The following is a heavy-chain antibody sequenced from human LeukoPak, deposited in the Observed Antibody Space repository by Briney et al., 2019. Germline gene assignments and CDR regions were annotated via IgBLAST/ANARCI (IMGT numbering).Heavy chain of an antibody. Sequence: KPGGSLRPSCAASGFTFSSYSMNWVRQAPGKGLGWVSSISSSSSYIYYADSVKGRFTISRDNAKNSLYLQMNGLRAEDTAVYYCARQISGSGCYYPYFDYWGQGTLVTVSS. V-gene: IGHV3-21*01. CDR3: ARQISGSGCYYPYFDY. CDR1: GFTFSSYS. J-gene: IGHJ4*02. D-gene: IGHD3-10*01. CDR2: ISSSSSYI.